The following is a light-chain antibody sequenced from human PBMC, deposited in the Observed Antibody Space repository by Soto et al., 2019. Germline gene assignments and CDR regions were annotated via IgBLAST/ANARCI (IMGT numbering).Light chain of an antibody. V-gene: IGLV2-23*01. Sequence: QSVLTQPASVSGSPGQSITISCTGTSRDIGSYNLVSWYQRHPGRAPKLMVYEGSRRPSGVSNRFSGSKSGNTASLTISGRQAEDDADYFCCSYAGHSAHWVFGGGTKLTVL. J-gene: IGLJ3*02. CDR2: EGS. CDR1: SRDIGSYNL. CDR3: CSYAGHSAHWV.